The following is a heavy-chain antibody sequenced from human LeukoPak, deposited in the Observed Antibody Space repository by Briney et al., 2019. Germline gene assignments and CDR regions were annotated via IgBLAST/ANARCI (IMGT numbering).Heavy chain of an antibody. CDR3: AKGWELLAYYYYYGMDV. D-gene: IGHD1-26*01. V-gene: IGHV3-23*01. Sequence: GGSLRLSCAASGFTFSSYAMSWVRQAPGKGLEWVSAISGSGGSTYYADSVKGRFTISRDNSKNTLYLQMNSLRAEDMAVYYCAKGWELLAYYYYYGMDVWGQGTTVTVSS. CDR1: GFTFSSYA. CDR2: ISGSGGST. J-gene: IGHJ6*02.